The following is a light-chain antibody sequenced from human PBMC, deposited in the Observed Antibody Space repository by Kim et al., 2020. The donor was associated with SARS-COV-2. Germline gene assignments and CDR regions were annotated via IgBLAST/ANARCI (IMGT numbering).Light chain of an antibody. Sequence: SYELTQPPSVSVAPGKTARITCGGNNIGSKSVHWYQQKPGQAPVLVIYYDSDRPSGIPERFSGSNSGNTATLTISRVEAGDEADYYCKVWDSSSDQVFGG. CDR3: KVWDSSSDQV. CDR2: YDS. J-gene: IGLJ2*01. V-gene: IGLV3-21*04. CDR1: NIGSKS.